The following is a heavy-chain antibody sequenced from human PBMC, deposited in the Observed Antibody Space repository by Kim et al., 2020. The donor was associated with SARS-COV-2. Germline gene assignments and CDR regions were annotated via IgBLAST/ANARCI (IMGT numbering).Heavy chain of an antibody. V-gene: IGHV1-3*01. Sequence: KYSQKFLGRVNITRDTAASTALMEGSSLRSEDTAVYYCARDFFHSGFDYWGQGTLVTVSS. CDR3: ARDFFHSGFDY. D-gene: IGHD3-10*01. J-gene: IGHJ4*02.